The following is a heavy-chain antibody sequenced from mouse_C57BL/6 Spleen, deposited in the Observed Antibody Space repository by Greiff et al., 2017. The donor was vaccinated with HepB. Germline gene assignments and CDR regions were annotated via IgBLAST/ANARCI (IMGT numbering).Heavy chain of an antibody. V-gene: IGHV1-50*01. CDR1: GYTFTSYW. CDR3: ANPENMDY. J-gene: IGHJ4*01. Sequence: QVQLQQPGAELVKPGASVKLSCKASGYTFTSYWMQWVKQRPGQGLAWIGEIDPSDNYTNNNQKFKGKDTLTVDTSYSTAYMQLSSLTYEDSAVYYCANPENMDYWGQGTSVTVSS. CDR2: IDPSDNYT.